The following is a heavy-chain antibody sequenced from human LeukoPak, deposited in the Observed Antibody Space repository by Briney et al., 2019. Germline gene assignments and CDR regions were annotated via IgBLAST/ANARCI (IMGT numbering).Heavy chain of an antibody. CDR3: ARGGGLDV. Sequence: GGSLRLSCAASGFTFSSYWMNWARQAPGKGLEWVASINHNGNVNYYVDSVKGRFTISRDNAKNSLYLQMSNLRAEDTAVYFCARGGGLDVWGQGAMVTVSS. CDR1: GFTFSSYW. V-gene: IGHV3-7*04. J-gene: IGHJ6*02. CDR2: INHNGNVN.